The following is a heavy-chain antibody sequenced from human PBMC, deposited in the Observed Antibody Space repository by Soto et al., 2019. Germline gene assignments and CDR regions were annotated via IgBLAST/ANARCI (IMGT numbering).Heavy chain of an antibody. J-gene: IGHJ4*02. Sequence: PGGSLRLSCAASGFIFGNHGMTWVRQAPGRALEWVSTINANAIDTHYADSVKGRFTISRDNSKSTLDLQMKSLRAEETAIYYCVSWVSANFDFWGPGTLVTVSS. V-gene: IGHV3-23*01. CDR2: INANAIDT. CDR1: GFIFGNHG. D-gene: IGHD2-8*01. CDR3: VSWVSANFDF.